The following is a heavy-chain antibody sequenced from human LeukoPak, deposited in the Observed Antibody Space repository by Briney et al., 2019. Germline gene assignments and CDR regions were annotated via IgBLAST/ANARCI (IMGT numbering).Heavy chain of an antibody. D-gene: IGHD6-6*01. Sequence: SETLSFTCTVSGCPIGGYYWSWIRQPAGKGLEWIGRIYTSGSTNYNPSLKSRVSMSVDTSKNQFSLKLSSVTAADTAVYYCARVTHLVPHAFDIWGQGTMVTVSS. J-gene: IGHJ3*02. CDR2: IYTSGST. CDR1: GCPIGGYY. V-gene: IGHV4-4*07. CDR3: ARVTHLVPHAFDI.